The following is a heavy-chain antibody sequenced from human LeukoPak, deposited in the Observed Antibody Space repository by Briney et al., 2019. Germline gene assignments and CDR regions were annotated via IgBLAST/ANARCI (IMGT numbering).Heavy chain of an antibody. V-gene: IGHV1-69*04. D-gene: IGHD4-23*01. CDR1: GGTVSSYA. Sequence: SVKVSCKASGGTVSSYAISWVRQAPGQGLEWMGRIIPILGIANYAQKFQGRVTITADKSTSTAYMELSSLRSEDTAVYYCARDTDYGGNSGLDYWGQGTLVTVSS. J-gene: IGHJ4*02. CDR3: ARDTDYGGNSGLDY. CDR2: IIPILGIA.